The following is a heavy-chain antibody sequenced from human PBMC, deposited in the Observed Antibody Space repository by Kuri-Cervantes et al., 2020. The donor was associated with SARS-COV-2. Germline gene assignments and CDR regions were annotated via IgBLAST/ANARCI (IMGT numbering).Heavy chain of an antibody. CDR3: ARTYYYDSSGYPRYSDAFDI. Sequence: SETLSLTCAVYGGSFSGYYWSWIRQPPGKGPEWIGEINHSGSTNYNPSLKSRVTISVDTSKNQFSLKLSSVTAADTAVYYCARTYYYDSSGYPRYSDAFDIWGQGTMVTVSS. V-gene: IGHV4-34*01. D-gene: IGHD3-22*01. J-gene: IGHJ3*02. CDR2: INHSGST. CDR1: GGSFSGYY.